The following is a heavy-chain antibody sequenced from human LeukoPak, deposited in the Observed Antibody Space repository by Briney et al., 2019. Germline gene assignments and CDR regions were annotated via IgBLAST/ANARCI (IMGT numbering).Heavy chain of an antibody. D-gene: IGHD5-18*01. CDR3: AKSYDIRPPFDY. CDR2: ISYDESNK. J-gene: IGHJ4*02. Sequence: GGSLRLSCAASGFTFSTYAMHWVRQAPGKGLEWVAVISYDESNKYYADSVKGRFTISRDNSKNTLYLQMNSLRTEDTAVYYCAKSYDIRPPFDYWGQETLVTVSS. V-gene: IGHV3-30-3*01. CDR1: GFTFSTYA.